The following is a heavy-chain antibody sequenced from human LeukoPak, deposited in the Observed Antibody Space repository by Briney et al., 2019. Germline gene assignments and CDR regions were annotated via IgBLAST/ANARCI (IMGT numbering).Heavy chain of an antibody. V-gene: IGHV3-30*04. Sequence: GGSLRLSCAASGFTFSSYAMHWVRQAPGKGLEWVAVISYDGSNKYYADSVKGRFTISRDNSKNTLYLQINSLRDEDTAVYYCARESYIHYSFDYWGQGTLVTVSS. J-gene: IGHJ4*02. CDR2: ISYDGSNK. CDR1: GFTFSSYA. D-gene: IGHD2-21*01. CDR3: ARESYIHYSFDY.